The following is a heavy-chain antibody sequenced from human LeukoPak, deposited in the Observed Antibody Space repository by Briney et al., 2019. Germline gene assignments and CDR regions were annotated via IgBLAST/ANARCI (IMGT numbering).Heavy chain of an antibody. CDR2: INHSGST. CDR1: GGSFSGYY. D-gene: IGHD6-25*01. CDR3: ARRNSGPVRVDP. J-gene: IGHJ5*02. Sequence: PSETLSLTCAVYGGSFSGYYWSWIRQPPGKGLEWIGEINHSGSTYYNPSLKSRVTISVDTSKNQFSLKLSSVTAADTAVYYCARRNSGPVRVDPWGQGTLVTVSS. V-gene: IGHV4-34*01.